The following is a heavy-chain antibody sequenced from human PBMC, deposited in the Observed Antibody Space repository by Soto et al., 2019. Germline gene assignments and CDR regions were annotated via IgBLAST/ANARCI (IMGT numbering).Heavy chain of an antibody. CDR2: ISGSGGTT. CDR1: GFTFSSYA. V-gene: IGHV3-23*01. J-gene: IGHJ6*02. CDR3: AKSLWGTGTIHHYYYYYGMYI. Sequence: HPGGSLRLSCSASGFTFSSYAMSWVRQAPGKGLEWVSAISGSGGTTYYADSVKGRFTISRDNSKNTLYLQMNSLRAEDTAVYYCAKSLWGTGTIHHYYYYYGMYILALRTTFTVSS. D-gene: IGHD1-7*01.